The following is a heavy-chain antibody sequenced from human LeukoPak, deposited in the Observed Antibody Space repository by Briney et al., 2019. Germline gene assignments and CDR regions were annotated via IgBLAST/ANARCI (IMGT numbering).Heavy chain of an antibody. CDR3: ARVMRRDGYNPGDY. V-gene: IGHV3-23*01. CDR2: ISGSGGST. J-gene: IGHJ4*02. CDR1: GFTFSSYA. Sequence: GGSLTLSCAASGFTFSSYAMSWVRQAPRKGLEWVSAISGSGGSTYYADSVKGRFTISRDNAKNSLYLQMNSLRAEDTAVYYCARVMRRDGYNPGDYWGQGTLVTVSS. D-gene: IGHD5-24*01.